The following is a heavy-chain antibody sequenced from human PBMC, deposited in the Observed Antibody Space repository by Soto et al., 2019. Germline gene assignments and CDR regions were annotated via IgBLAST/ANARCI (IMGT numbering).Heavy chain of an antibody. CDR1: GGTFSSYA. Sequence: QVQLVQSGAEVKKPGSSVKVSCKASGGTFSSYAISWVRQAPGQGLEWMGGIIPIFGTANYAQKFQGRVTITADESTSTAYMELSSLRSEDTAVYCCARGSSRSRAPPEEAFDPWGQGTLVTVSS. V-gene: IGHV1-69*01. D-gene: IGHD6-13*01. CDR3: ARGSSRSRAPPEEAFDP. CDR2: IIPIFGTA. J-gene: IGHJ5*02.